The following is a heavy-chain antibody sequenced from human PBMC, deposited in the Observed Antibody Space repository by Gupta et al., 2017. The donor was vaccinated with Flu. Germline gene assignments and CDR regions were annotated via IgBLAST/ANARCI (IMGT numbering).Heavy chain of an antibody. CDR3: TRGYCSSTSCYTFDY. D-gene: IGHD2-2*02. V-gene: IGHV3-73*01. CDR2: IRSKANSYAT. Sequence: SGSAMHWVRQASGKGLEWVGRIRSKANSYATAYAASVKGRFTISRDDSKNTAYLQMNSLKTEDTAVYDCTRGYCSSTSCYTFDYWGQGTLVTVSS. J-gene: IGHJ4*02. CDR1: SGSA.